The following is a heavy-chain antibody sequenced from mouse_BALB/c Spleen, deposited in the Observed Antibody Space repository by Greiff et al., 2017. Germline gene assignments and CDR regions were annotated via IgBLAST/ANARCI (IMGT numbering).Heavy chain of an antibody. D-gene: IGHD1-1*01. Sequence: VQLQQSGPELVKPGASVKISCKASGYTFTDYNMHWVKQSHGKSLEWIGYIYPYNGGTGYNQKFKSKATLTVDNSSSTAYMELRSLTSEDSAVYYCARDYGSPDYYAMDYWGQGTSVTVSS. V-gene: IGHV1S29*02. CDR1: GYTFTDYN. CDR2: IYPYNGGT. CDR3: ARDYGSPDYYAMDY. J-gene: IGHJ4*01.